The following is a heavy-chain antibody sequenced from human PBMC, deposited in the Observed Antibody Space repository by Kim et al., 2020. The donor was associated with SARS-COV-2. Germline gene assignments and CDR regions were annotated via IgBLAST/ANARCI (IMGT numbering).Heavy chain of an antibody. CDR2: INAGNGNT. V-gene: IGHV1-3*01. Sequence: ASVKVSCKASGYTFTSYAMHWVRQAPGQRLEWMGWINAGNGNTKYSQKFQGRVTITRDTSASTAYMELSSLRSEDTAVYYCARITPVSYSFYYYGMDVWGQGTTVTVSS. D-gene: IGHD4-4*01. CDR3: ARITPVSYSFYYYGMDV. J-gene: IGHJ6*02. CDR1: GYTFTSYA.